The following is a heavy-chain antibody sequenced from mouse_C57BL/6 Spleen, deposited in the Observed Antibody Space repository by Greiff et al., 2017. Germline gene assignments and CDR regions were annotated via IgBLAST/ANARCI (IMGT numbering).Heavy chain of an antibody. V-gene: IGHV1-80*01. CDR2: IYPGDGDT. J-gene: IGHJ2*01. CDR1: GYAFSSYW. Sequence: AQLQESGAELVKPGASVKISCKASGYAFSSYWMNWVKQRPGKGLEWFGQIYPGDGDTNYNGKFKGKATLAADKSSSTAYMQLSSLTSEDSAVYFCARRKLRLNYLDYWGQGTTLTVSS. CDR3: ARRKLRLNYLDY. D-gene: IGHD3-2*02.